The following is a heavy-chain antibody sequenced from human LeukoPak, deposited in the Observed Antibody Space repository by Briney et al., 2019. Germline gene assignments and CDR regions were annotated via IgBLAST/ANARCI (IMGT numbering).Heavy chain of an antibody. CDR2: IRYDGSNK. Sequence: GGSLRLSCAASGFTFSSYAMSWVHQAPGKGLEWVAFIRYDGSNKYYADSVKGRFTISRDNAKNSLYLQMNSLRAEDTAVYYCARDYGDTAMVYYYYYYGMDVWGQGTTVTVSS. J-gene: IGHJ6*02. V-gene: IGHV3-30*02. CDR3: ARDYGDTAMVYYYYYYGMDV. CDR1: GFTFSSYA. D-gene: IGHD5-18*01.